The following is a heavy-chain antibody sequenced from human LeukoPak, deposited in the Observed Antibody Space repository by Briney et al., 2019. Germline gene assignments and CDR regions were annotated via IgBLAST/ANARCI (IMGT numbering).Heavy chain of an antibody. Sequence: GGSLRLSCVATGLAFQNYWMTWVRQAPGKGPEWVPTIRPDGSTFTYVDAVRGRFTISRDNPKNSLYLQMHSLRADDTAVYYCATTFPYCAYGTCALGGQGTLVIVSS. J-gene: IGHJ1*01. CDR2: IRPDGSTF. CDR3: ATTFPYCAYGTCAL. CDR1: GLAFQNYW. D-gene: IGHD2-8*01. V-gene: IGHV3-7*01.